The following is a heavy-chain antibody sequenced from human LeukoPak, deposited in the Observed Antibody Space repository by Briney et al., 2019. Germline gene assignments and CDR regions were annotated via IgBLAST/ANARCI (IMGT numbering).Heavy chain of an antibody. CDR1: GGSISSSSYY. Sequence: PSETLSLTCTVSGGSISSSSYYWGWIRQPPGKGLEWIGSIYYSGSTYYNPSLKSRVTISVDMSKNQFFLKLSSVTAADTAVYYCARDGRFPPEVLPRYFDYWGQGTLVTVSS. CDR3: ARDGRFPPEVLPRYFDY. D-gene: IGHD1-26*01. CDR2: IYYSGST. J-gene: IGHJ4*02. V-gene: IGHV4-39*07.